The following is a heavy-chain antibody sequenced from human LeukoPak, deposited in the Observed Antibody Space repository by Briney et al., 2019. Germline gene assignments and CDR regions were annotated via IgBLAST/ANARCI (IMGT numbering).Heavy chain of an antibody. CDR1: GGSISSYY. CDR2: IYYSGST. D-gene: IGHD5-18*01. CDR3: ARGGRPLGYSYGYYFDY. Sequence: SETLSLTCTVSGGSISSYYWSWIRQPPGKGLEWIGYIYYSGSTNYNPSLKSRVTISVDTSKNQFSLKLSSVTAADTAVYYCARGGRPLGYSYGYYFDYWGQGTLVTVSS. V-gene: IGHV4-59*01. J-gene: IGHJ4*02.